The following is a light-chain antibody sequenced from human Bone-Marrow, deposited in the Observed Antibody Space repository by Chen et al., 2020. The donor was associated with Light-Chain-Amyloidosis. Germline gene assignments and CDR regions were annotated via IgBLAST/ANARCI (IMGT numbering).Light chain of an antibody. CDR2: DVS. CDR1: SSDVGGYDY. Sequence: QSALTQPASVSGSPGPSITISCTGTSSDVGGYDYVPWYQQHPGKAPKLIIYDVSDRPSGVSDRFSGSKSGNTASLTISGIQAEDEAAYYCSSFTRSGPLGVFGGGTKLTVL. CDR3: SSFTRSGPLGV. V-gene: IGLV2-14*03. J-gene: IGLJ2*01.